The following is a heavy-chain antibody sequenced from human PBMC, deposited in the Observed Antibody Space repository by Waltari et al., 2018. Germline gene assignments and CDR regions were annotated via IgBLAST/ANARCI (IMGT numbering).Heavy chain of an antibody. J-gene: IGHJ4*02. Sequence: EVHLVESGGGLVQPGGSLRLSCAASGFTFSDYWMHWVRESPGKGLVWVSRIHSGGYIKQYADFVKGRFTVSRDNARDTLSLQMNSLGVEDTALYYCVRGSNDWYGFDYWGQGARVTVSS. D-gene: IGHD6-19*01. V-gene: IGHV3-74*03. CDR2: IHSGGYIK. CDR1: GFTFSDYW. CDR3: VRGSNDWYGFDY.